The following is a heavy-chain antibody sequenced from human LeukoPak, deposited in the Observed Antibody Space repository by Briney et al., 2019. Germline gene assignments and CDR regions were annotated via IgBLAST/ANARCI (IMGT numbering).Heavy chain of an antibody. Sequence: SETLSLTCTVSGGSISSSSYYWGWIRQPPGKGLEWIGSIYYSGSTYYNPSLKSRVTISVDTSKNQFSLKLSSVTAADTAVYYCARDRNAFDIWGQGTMVTVSS. J-gene: IGHJ3*02. CDR3: ARDRNAFDI. V-gene: IGHV4-39*07. CDR1: GGSISSSSYY. CDR2: IYYSGST.